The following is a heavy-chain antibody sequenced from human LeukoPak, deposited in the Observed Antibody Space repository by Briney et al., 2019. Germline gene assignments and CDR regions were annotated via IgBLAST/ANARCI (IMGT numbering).Heavy chain of an antibody. J-gene: IGHJ2*01. CDR1: GYTFTNYA. Sequence: GSVKVSCKTSGYTFTNYAISWVRQAPGQGLEWMGSISPYNGNADYAQKLQGRVTMTTDTSTTTGYMELRGLRSDDTAIYYCARGWLQPYWYFDLWGRGTLVTVSS. CDR2: ISPYNGNA. V-gene: IGHV1-18*01. CDR3: ARGWLQPYWYFDL. D-gene: IGHD5-24*01.